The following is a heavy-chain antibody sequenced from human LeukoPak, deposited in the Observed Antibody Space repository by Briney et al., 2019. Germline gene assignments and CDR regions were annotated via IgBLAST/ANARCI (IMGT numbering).Heavy chain of an antibody. CDR2: IYSSGTT. CDR3: TRHNNYVFN. D-gene: IGHD3-10*02. J-gene: IGHJ4*02. V-gene: IGHV4-39*01. Sequence: PSETLSLTCTVSGGSISTRSYYWAWIRQPPGKRLEWIGSIYSSGTTYYNPSLKSRVTISVDTSKNKFSLKLSSVTAADTAVYYRTRHNNYVFNWGQGTLVTVSS. CDR1: GGSISTRSYY.